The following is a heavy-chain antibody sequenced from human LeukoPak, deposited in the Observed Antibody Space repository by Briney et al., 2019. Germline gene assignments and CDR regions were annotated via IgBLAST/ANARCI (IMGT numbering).Heavy chain of an antibody. J-gene: IGHJ5*02. V-gene: IGHV1-2*02. CDR1: GYDFIGYY. Sequence: ASVKVSCKASGYDFIGYYMHWVRQAPGQGLEWMGWINPNSGGTNYAQKFQGRVTMTRDTSVSTAYMELSGLRSDDTAVYYCARDGGTYYYGSGSYCPDCWFDPWGQGTLVTVSS. CDR2: INPNSGGT. CDR3: ARDGGTYYYGSGSYCPDCWFDP. D-gene: IGHD3-10*01.